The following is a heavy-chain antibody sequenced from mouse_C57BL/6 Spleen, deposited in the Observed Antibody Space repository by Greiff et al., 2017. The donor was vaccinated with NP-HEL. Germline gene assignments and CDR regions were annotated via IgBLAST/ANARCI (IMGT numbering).Heavy chain of an antibody. V-gene: IGHV1-55*01. CDR1: GYTFTSYW. CDR2: IYPGSGST. CDR3: ARRGYDYDEDWFAY. Sequence: QVQLQQPGAELVKPGASVKMSCKASGYTFTSYWITWVKQRPGQGLEWIGDIYPGSGSTNYNEKFKSKATLTVDTSSSTAYMQLGSLTSEDSAVYYCARRGYDYDEDWFAYWGQGTLVTVSA. J-gene: IGHJ3*01. D-gene: IGHD2-4*01.